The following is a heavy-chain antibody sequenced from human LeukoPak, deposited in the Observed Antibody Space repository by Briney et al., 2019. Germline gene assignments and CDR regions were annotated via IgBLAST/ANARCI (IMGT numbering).Heavy chain of an antibody. CDR2: IYPDDSDT. CDR3: ARRGGRYDILTGFPDAFDI. Sequence: GESLKISCKGSGYSFPTYWIGWVRQMPGKGLEWMGIIYPDDSDTRYSPSFQGQVTISVDKSISTAYLQWSSLKASDTAMYYCARRGGRYDILTGFPDAFDIWGQGTMVTVSS. CDR1: GYSFPTYW. D-gene: IGHD3-9*01. J-gene: IGHJ3*02. V-gene: IGHV5-51*01.